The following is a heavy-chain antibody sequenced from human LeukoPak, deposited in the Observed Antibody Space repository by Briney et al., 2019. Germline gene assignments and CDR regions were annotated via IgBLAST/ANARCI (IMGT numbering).Heavy chain of an antibody. D-gene: IGHD1-26*01. Sequence: GGSLRLSCAASGFTFDDYAMHWVRQAPGKGLVWVSRIKSDGSSTSYADSVKGRFTISRDNAKNTLYLQMNSLRAEDTAVYYCARIGAATYAFDIWGQGTMVTVSS. CDR1: GFTFDDYA. J-gene: IGHJ3*02. CDR3: ARIGAATYAFDI. CDR2: IKSDGSST. V-gene: IGHV3-74*01.